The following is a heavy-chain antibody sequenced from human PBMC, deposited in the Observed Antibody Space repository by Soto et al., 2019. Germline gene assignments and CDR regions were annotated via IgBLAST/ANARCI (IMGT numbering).Heavy chain of an antibody. CDR2: IYNSVNT. CDR1: GGSITHYY. CDR3: SRDFNGVLTDMSHPGGMDV. Sequence: QVQLQESGPGLVKPSETLSLTCAVSGGSITHYYWAWIRQPPGQGLEWIGYIYNSVNTKYNPSLKGLVTIVIDTTKSQFSPNLSSVTAADTAVYYCSRDFNGVLTDMSHPGGMDVWGRGTTVTVSS. D-gene: IGHD1-20*01. V-gene: IGHV4-59*01. J-gene: IGHJ6*04.